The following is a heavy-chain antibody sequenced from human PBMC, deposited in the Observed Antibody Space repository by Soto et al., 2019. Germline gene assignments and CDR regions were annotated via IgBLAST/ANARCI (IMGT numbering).Heavy chain of an antibody. D-gene: IGHD3-10*01. J-gene: IGHJ4*02. Sequence: EVQLVESGGGLVQPGGSLRLSCAASGFTFSSYWMHWVRQAPGKGLVWVSRINSDGSSTSHADSVKGRFTISRDNAKNTLYLQMNSLRAEDTAVYYCASDRGWFGEVPFDYWGQGTLVTVSS. CDR2: INSDGSST. CDR1: GFTFSSYW. V-gene: IGHV3-74*01. CDR3: ASDRGWFGEVPFDY.